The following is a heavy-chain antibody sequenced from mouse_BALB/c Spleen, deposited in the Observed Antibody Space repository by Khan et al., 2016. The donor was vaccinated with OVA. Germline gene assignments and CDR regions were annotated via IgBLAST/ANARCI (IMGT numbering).Heavy chain of an antibody. J-gene: IGHJ3*01. CDR1: GFSLTGYG. V-gene: IGHV2-6-7*01. CDR2: IWSDGST. CDR3: ARELRLGGFAY. D-gene: IGHD1-2*01. Sequence: QVQLQQSGPGLVAPSQSLSITCTVSGFSLTGYGVNWVRQPPGKGLEWLGMIWSDGSTDYSSALKSRLSISKDNSKSQVFLKMNSLQTDDTARYYCARELRLGGFAYWGQGTLVTVSA.